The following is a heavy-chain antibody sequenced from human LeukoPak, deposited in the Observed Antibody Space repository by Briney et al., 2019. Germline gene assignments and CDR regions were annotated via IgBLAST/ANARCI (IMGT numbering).Heavy chain of an antibody. CDR3: AKRYSSSWYIDY. CDR1: GFTFSNYA. CDR2: ISGSGGFT. J-gene: IGHJ4*02. V-gene: IGHV3-23*01. Sequence: SGGSLRLSCAASGFTFSNYAMSWVRQAPGKGLEWVSVISGSGGFTYHAESVKGRFTISRDNSKNTPYLQMNSLRAEDTAVYYCAKRYSSSWYIDYWGQGTLVTVSS. D-gene: IGHD6-13*01.